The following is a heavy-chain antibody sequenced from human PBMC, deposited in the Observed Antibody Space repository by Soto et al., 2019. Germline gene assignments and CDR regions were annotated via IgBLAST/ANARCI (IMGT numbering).Heavy chain of an antibody. D-gene: IGHD2-21*02. CDR3: ARHPAGYCGGDCYGDFDS. J-gene: IGHJ4*02. CDR2: FLWIGGT. CDR1: GGSTNSYS. Sequence: QVQLQESGPGLVKPSETLFLTCTVSGGSTNSYSWSWIRQPPGKGMEWVGVFLWIGGTDSNALPKSQIPIPVHTSRPQLPLNLTSVTAADTAVYFCARHPAGYCGGDCYGDFDSWGPGTLVTVSS. V-gene: IGHV4-59*08.